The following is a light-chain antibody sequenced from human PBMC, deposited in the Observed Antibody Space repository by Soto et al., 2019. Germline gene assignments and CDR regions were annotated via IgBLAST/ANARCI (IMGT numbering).Light chain of an antibody. Sequence: QSVLTQPASLSGSAGQSITISCSGTRRDVGAYNLVSWYQQHPGTAPKLIIYEVRNRPSGISSRFSGSRSGNTASLTISGLQSEDEGDYYCSAYTARSTLVFGGGTKVTVL. V-gene: IGLV2-14*01. CDR1: RRDVGAYNL. CDR2: EVR. CDR3: SAYTARSTLV. J-gene: IGLJ3*02.